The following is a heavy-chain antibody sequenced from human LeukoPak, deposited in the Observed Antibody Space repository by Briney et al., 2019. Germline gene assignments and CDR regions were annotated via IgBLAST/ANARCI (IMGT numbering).Heavy chain of an antibody. CDR1: GFTFSSYA. CDR2: ISGSGGST. Sequence: GGSLRLPCAASGFTFSSYAMSWVRQAPGKGLEWVSAISGSGGSTYYADSVKGRFTISRDNSKNTLYLQMNSLRAEDTAVYYCAKARSSWQYYFDYWGQGTLVTVSS. D-gene: IGHD6-13*01. CDR3: AKARSSWQYYFDY. J-gene: IGHJ4*02. V-gene: IGHV3-23*01.